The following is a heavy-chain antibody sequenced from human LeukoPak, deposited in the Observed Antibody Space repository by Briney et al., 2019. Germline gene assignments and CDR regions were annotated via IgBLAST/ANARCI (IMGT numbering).Heavy chain of an antibody. CDR1: GFTFSTHA. Sequence: GGSLRLSCVASGFTFSTHAMSWVRLAPGKGLEWVSAIGDSDGSTYYADSVKGRFTISRDNSKDTLYLQMNSLRVEDTATYYCAKRDSSGSYPYYFDYWGQGTLVTVSS. D-gene: IGHD3-22*01. CDR2: IGDSDGST. CDR3: AKRDSSGSYPYYFDY. V-gene: IGHV3-23*01. J-gene: IGHJ4*02.